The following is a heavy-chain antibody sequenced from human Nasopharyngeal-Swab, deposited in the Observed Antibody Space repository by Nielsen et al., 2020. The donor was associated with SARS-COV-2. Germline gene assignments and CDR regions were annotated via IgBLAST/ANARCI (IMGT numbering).Heavy chain of an antibody. CDR2: LSTKTGAP. V-gene: IGHV7-4-1*02. D-gene: IGHD1-1*01. CDR1: GYTFTSNV. CDR3: ARENQEYANIWIDY. J-gene: IGHJ4*02. Sequence: ASVKVSCKASGYTFTSNVLNWVRQATGQGPDYIGWLSTKTGAPTYAQAFTGRFVISLDISVSTTYLQISSLKADDTAVYYCARENQEYANIWIDYWGQGTQVTVSS.